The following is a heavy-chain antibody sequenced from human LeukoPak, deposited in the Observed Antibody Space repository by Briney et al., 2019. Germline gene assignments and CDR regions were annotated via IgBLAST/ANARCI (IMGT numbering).Heavy chain of an antibody. D-gene: IGHD2-21*01. CDR2: ISWNSGSI. V-gene: IGHV3-9*01. CDR1: GFTFDDYA. CDR3: ARGLCGGDCYDY. J-gene: IGHJ4*02. Sequence: GGSLRLSCAASGFTFDDYAMHWVRQAPGKGLEWVSGISWNSGSIAYADSVKGRFTISRDNAKNSLYLQMNSLRVDDAAVYYCARGLCGGDCYDYWGQGNLVTVSS.